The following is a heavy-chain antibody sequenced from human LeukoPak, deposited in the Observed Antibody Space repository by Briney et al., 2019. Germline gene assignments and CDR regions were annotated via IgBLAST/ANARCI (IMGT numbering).Heavy chain of an antibody. CDR2: ISSSSSTI. D-gene: IGHD3-3*01. V-gene: IGHV3-48*01. CDR3: ARDLSYYDFWSGYSFDY. J-gene: IGHJ4*02. CDR1: GFTFSSYS. Sequence: GGSLRLSCAASGFTFSSYSMNWVRQAPGKGLEWFSYISSSSSTIYYADSVKGRFTISRDNAKNSLYLQMNSLRAEDTAVYYCARDLSYYDFWSGYSFDYWGQGTLVTVSS.